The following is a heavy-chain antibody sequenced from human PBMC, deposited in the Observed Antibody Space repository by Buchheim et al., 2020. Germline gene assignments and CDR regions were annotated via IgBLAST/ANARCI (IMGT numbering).Heavy chain of an antibody. V-gene: IGHV4-34*01. D-gene: IGHD3-16*02. CDR2: INHSGST. Sequence: QVQLQQWGAGLLKPSETLSLTCAVYGGSFSGYYWSWIRQPPGKGLEWIGEINHSGSTNYNPSLNSRVTISVDTSKNQFSLQLSSVTAADTAVYYCARGGIYYDYVWGSYPLTSHFDYWGQGTL. J-gene: IGHJ4*02. CDR1: GGSFSGYY. CDR3: ARGGIYYDYVWGSYPLTSHFDY.